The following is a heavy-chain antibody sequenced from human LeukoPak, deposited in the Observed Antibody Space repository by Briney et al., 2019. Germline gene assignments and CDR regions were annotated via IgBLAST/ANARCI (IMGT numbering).Heavy chain of an antibody. CDR1: DGSISSGGYY. CDR3: ARRYRIQLAPGQDAFDI. J-gene: IGHJ3*02. Sequence: SETLSLTCNVSDGSISSGGYYWSWVRQPPGKGLEWIGYIYHSSSTYYNPSLKSRVTISVDTSKNQFSLKLSSVTAADTAVYYCARRYRIQLAPGQDAFDIWGQGTMVTVSS. D-gene: IGHD5-18*01. V-gene: IGHV4-30-2*03. CDR2: IYHSSST.